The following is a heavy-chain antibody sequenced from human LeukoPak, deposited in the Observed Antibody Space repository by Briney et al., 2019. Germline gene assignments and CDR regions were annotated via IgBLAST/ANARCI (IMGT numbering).Heavy chain of an antibody. Sequence: SETLSLTCTASGGSISSSSYYWGWIRQPPGRGLEWIGSIYYSGSTYYNPSLKSRVTISVDTSKNQFSLKLSSVTAADTAVYYCARGEERYYDILTGYPNDAFDIWGQGTMVTVSS. J-gene: IGHJ3*02. V-gene: IGHV4-39*07. CDR1: GGSISSSSYY. CDR3: ARGEERYYDILTGYPNDAFDI. D-gene: IGHD3-9*01. CDR2: IYYSGST.